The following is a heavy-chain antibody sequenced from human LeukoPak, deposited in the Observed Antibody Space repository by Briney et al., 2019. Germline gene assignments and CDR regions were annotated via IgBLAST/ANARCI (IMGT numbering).Heavy chain of an antibody. Sequence: PSETLSLTCTVPGGSISSGNYYWSWIRQPAGKGLEWIGRIYTSGSTNYNPSLKSRVTISVDTSKNQFSLKLSSVTAADTAVYYCARRSNYYDSSGYSDWGQGTLVTVSS. CDR3: ARRSNYYDSSGYSD. J-gene: IGHJ4*02. CDR1: GGSISSGNYY. V-gene: IGHV4-61*02. CDR2: IYTSGST. D-gene: IGHD3-22*01.